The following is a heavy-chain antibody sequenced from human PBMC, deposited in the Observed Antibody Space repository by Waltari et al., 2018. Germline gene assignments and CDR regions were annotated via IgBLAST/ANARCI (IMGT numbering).Heavy chain of an antibody. CDR1: GFTFSSYS. V-gene: IGHV3-48*04. CDR2: IISRSSTI. CDR3: AKDSREGYYFDY. J-gene: IGHJ4*02. D-gene: IGHD2-2*01. Sequence: EVQLVESGGGLVQPGGSLRLSCAASGFTFSSYSMNWVRQAPGKGLEGVSYIISRSSTIYYADSVKGRFTSSRDNAKNSLYLQMNSLRAEDTAVYYCAKDSREGYYFDYWGQGTLVTVSS.